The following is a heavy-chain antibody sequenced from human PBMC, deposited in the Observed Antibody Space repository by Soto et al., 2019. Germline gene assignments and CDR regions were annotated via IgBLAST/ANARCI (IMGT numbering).Heavy chain of an antibody. V-gene: IGHV3-23*01. CDR2: IYSGGST. J-gene: IGHJ4*02. CDR3: ARIWGSYRYCDY. CDR1: GFIFSSYA. D-gene: IGHD3-16*02. Sequence: GGSLRLSCAASGFIFSSYAMSWVRQAPGKGLEWVSTIYSGGSTYYADSVKGRFTISRDNSKNTLYLQMNSLRAEDTAVYYCARIWGSYRYCDYWGQGTLVTVS.